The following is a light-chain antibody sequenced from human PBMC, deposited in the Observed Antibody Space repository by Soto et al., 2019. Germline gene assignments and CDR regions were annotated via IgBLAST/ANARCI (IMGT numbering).Light chain of an antibody. Sequence: QSALTQPRSVSGSPGQAVTISCTGTSSDVGGSNYVSWYQQHPGKAPKLVIYDVTRRPSGVPDRFSGSKSGNTASLTISGLQAADGADYYCCSYAGSSLWVFGGGTKLTVL. V-gene: IGLV2-11*01. J-gene: IGLJ3*02. CDR1: SSDVGGSNY. CDR2: DVT. CDR3: CSYAGSSLWV.